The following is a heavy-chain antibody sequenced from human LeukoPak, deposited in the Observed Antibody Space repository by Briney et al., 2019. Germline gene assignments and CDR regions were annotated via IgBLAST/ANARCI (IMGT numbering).Heavy chain of an antibody. Sequence: SETLSLTCTVSGGSISSYYWSWIRQPPGKGLEWIGYIYYSGSTNYNPSLKSRVTISVDTSKNQFSLKLSSVTAADTAVYYCARGYDHHTYIFDYWGQGTLVTVSS. J-gene: IGHJ4*02. D-gene: IGHD1-14*01. V-gene: IGHV4-59*01. CDR2: IYYSGST. CDR1: GGSISSYY. CDR3: ARGYDHHTYIFDY.